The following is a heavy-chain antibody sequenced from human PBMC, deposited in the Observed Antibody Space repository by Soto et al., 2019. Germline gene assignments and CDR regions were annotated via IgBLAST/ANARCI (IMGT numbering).Heavy chain of an antibody. J-gene: IGHJ6*02. CDR3: ARGRVKTGTTKSYYYYYGMDV. V-gene: IGHV1-69*13. Sequence: SVKVSCKASGGTFSSYAISWVRQAPGQGLEWMGGIIPIFGTANYAQKFQGRVTITADESTSTAYMELSSLRSEDTAVYYCARGRVKTGTTKSYYYYYGMDVWGQ. D-gene: IGHD1-1*01. CDR1: GGTFSSYA. CDR2: IIPIFGTA.